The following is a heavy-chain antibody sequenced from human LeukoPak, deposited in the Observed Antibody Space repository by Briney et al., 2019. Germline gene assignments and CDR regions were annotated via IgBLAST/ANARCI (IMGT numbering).Heavy chain of an antibody. V-gene: IGHV4-30-4*01. CDR3: ARDGWYARAYFDY. Sequence: SETLSLTCTVSGGSISSADYSWSWIRQPPGKGLEWIGYIYYSGNTYYNPSLKSRVTISVDTSKNQFSLKLSSVTAADTAVYYCARDGWYARAYFDYWGQGTLVTVSS. CDR2: IYYSGNT. D-gene: IGHD6-19*01. J-gene: IGHJ4*02. CDR1: GGSISSADYS.